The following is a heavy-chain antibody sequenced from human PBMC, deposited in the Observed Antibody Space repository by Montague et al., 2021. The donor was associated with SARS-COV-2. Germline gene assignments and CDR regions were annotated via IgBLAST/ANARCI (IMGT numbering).Heavy chain of an antibody. Sequence: SETLSLTCAVYGGSFSGYYWNRIRQPPGKGLEWIGEINHSGSANYNPSLKRRVTISVDTSKDQFSLKLNSVTAADTAVYYCARLGEGVVPAPILGIGPFYSYFYMDVWGKGATVTVSS. D-gene: IGHD2-2*02. CDR3: ARLGEGVVPAPILGIGPFYSYFYMDV. J-gene: IGHJ6*03. CDR2: INHSGSA. CDR1: GGSFSGYY. V-gene: IGHV4-34*01.